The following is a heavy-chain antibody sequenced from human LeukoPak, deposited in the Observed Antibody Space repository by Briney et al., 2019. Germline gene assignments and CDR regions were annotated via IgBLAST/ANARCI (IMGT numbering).Heavy chain of an antibody. V-gene: IGHV1-8*01. D-gene: IGHD3-22*01. J-gene: IGHJ4*02. CDR1: GYTFTSYD. CDR3: ARASRQVKGYDSAGYYYFGY. Sequence: ASVTVSCKASGYTFTSYDINWVRQATGQGLEWMVWMNPGSGNTGLAQKFQGRVTMTSNTSTSTAYMELSSLRSEDTAVYFCARASRQVKGYDSAGYYYFGYWGQGAVVTVSS. CDR2: MNPGSGNT.